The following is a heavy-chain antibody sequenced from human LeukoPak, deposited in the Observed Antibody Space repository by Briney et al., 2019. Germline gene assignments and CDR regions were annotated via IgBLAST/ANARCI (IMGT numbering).Heavy chain of an antibody. Sequence: PSETLSLTCTVSSDSISSSTSYWGWIRQPPGKGLEYIGSIFYSGATYYNPSLKSRVTLSVDMSKNQFSLKLSFVTAADTAVYYCARLDKRVHNTFDIWGQGTMVAVSS. CDR1: SDSISSSTSY. V-gene: IGHV4-39*01. CDR3: ARLDKRVHNTFDI. D-gene: IGHD3-9*01. CDR2: IFYSGAT. J-gene: IGHJ3*02.